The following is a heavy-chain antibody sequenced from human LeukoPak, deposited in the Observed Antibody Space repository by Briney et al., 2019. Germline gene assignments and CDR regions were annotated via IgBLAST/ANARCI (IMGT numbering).Heavy chain of an antibody. J-gene: IGHJ4*02. Sequence: PVASVKVSCKASGGTFSSYAISWVRQAPGQGLEWMGGIIPIFGTANYAQKFQGRVTITADESTSTAYMELSSLRSEDTAVYYCAIVVVTSYTLDYWGQGTLVTVSS. V-gene: IGHV1-69*13. CDR2: IIPIFGTA. CDR1: GGTFSSYA. D-gene: IGHD3-22*01. CDR3: AIVVVTSYTLDY.